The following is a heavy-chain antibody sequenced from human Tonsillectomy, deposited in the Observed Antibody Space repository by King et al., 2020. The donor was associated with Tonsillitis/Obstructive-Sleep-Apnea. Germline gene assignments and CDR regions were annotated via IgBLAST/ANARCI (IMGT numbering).Heavy chain of an antibody. CDR3: ATEVATGAFDY. D-gene: IGHD5-12*01. V-gene: IGHV4-31*03. Sequence: VQLQESGPGLVKPSQTLSLTCIVSGGSISSAGYYWTWIRQHPGKGLEWIGYIYYSGSNHYNPSLKSRVTMSVDTSKNQFSLRLSSVTAADTAVYYCATEVATGAFDYWGQGALVTVSS. J-gene: IGHJ4*02. CDR2: IYYSGSN. CDR1: GGSISSAGYY.